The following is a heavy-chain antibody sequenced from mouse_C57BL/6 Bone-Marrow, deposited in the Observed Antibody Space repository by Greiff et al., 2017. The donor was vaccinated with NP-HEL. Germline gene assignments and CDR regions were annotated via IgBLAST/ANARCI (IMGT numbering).Heavy chain of an antibody. CDR3: VRNYDYDGWYFDV. CDR1: GFSFNTYA. D-gene: IGHD2-4*01. Sequence: EVQLVESGGGLVQPKGSLKLSCAASGFSFNTYAMNWVRQAPGKGLEWVARIRSKSNNYATYYADSVKDRFTISRDDSESMLYLQMNNLKTEDTAMYYCVRNYDYDGWYFDVWGTGTTVTVSS. CDR2: IRSKSNNYAT. J-gene: IGHJ1*03. V-gene: IGHV10-1*01.